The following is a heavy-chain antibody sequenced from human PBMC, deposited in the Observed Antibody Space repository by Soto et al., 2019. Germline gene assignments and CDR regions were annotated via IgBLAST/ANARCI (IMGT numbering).Heavy chain of an antibody. CDR2: IIATGGTT. D-gene: IGHD7-27*01. CDR1: GFTFRNYA. Sequence: EVQLLESGGGLVQPGGSLRLSCTASGFTFRNYAMSWVRQAPGKGLEWVSGIIATGGTTYYADSVKGRFTISRDNSKNTLYLQMNSLRAEDTGEYYCAKAWGIGYFDLWGRGTLVTVSS. V-gene: IGHV3-23*01. J-gene: IGHJ2*01. CDR3: AKAWGIGYFDL.